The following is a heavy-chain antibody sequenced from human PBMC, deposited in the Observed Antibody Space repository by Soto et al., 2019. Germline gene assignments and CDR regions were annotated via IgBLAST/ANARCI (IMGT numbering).Heavy chain of an antibody. Sequence: QVQLQESGPGLVKPSETLSLNCTVSGDSISSYYWSWIRQSPGKGLELIGYIYYSGSTNYNPSLKSRVTLSVYTSKNQSALKLSSVTAADTAVYYCARGSSGWPPRLDYWGQGTLVTVSS. D-gene: IGHD6-19*01. V-gene: IGHV4-59*01. J-gene: IGHJ4*02. CDR1: GDSISSYY. CDR2: IYYSGST. CDR3: ARGSSGWPPRLDY.